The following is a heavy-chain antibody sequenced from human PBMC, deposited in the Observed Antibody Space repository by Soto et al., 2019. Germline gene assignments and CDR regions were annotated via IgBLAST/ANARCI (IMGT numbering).Heavy chain of an antibody. CDR1: GYSFNDEW. V-gene: IGHV5-51*01. Sequence: EVQLVQSGAEVKKPGESLQISCRASGYSFNDEWIGWVRQMPGKGPEWMGLMNVGDSKSRYSPSFQGQVTISVDRSISTAYLQWSSLKASDTAVYYCARYPPNYYAMDVWGQGTTVTVSS. CDR3: ARYPPNYYAMDV. J-gene: IGHJ6*02. CDR2: MNVGDSKS.